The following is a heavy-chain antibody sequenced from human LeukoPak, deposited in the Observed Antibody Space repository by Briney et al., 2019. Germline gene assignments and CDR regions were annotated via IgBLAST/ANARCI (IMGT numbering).Heavy chain of an antibody. D-gene: IGHD4-17*01. Sequence: PSETLSLTCAVYGGSFSGYYWSWIRQPPGKGLEWIGEINHSGSTNYNPSLKSRVTISVDTSKNQFSLKLSSVTAADTAVYYCARTRRYGDDEVPFDYWGQGTLVTVSS. CDR1: GGSFSGYY. CDR2: INHSGST. V-gene: IGHV4-34*01. CDR3: ARTRRYGDDEVPFDY. J-gene: IGHJ4*02.